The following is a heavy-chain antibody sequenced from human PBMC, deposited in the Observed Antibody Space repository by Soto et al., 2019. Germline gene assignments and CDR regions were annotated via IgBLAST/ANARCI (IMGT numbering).Heavy chain of an antibody. CDR3: ARDEQLLVRGYFDY. J-gene: IGHJ4*02. CDR1: GGSISNRY. CDR2: IYSNWNT. D-gene: IGHD3-10*01. V-gene: IGHV4-4*07. Sequence: SETLSLTCTVSGGSISNRYWSWIRQPAGKGLEWIGRIYSNWNTNYNPSLKGRVTISVDTSRNQLSLKLTSVTAADTAVYYCARDEQLLVRGYFDYWGQGALGTVSS.